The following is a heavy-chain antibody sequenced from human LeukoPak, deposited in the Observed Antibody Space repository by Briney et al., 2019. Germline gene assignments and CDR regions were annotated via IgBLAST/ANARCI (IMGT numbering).Heavy chain of an antibody. CDR1: GGSFSGYY. J-gene: IGHJ4*02. CDR2: INHSGST. V-gene: IGHV4-34*01. D-gene: IGHD5-24*01. Sequence: PSEPLSLTCAAYGGSFSGYYWSWIRQPPGKGLEWIGEINHSGSTNYNPSLKSRVTISVDTSKNQFSLQLSSVTAADTAVYYCARHLSVEMATGVIDYWGQGTLVTVSP. CDR3: ARHLSVEMATGVIDY.